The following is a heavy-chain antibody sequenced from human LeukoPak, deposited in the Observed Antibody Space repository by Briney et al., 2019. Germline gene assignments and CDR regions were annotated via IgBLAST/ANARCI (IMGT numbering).Heavy chain of an antibody. CDR2: IIPILGIA. V-gene: IGHV1-69*04. Sequence: SVKVSCKASGGTFSSYAISWVRQAPGQWLEWMGRIIPILGIANYAQKFQGRVTITADKSTSTAYMELSSLRSEDTAVYYCARVTDDRLTDYWGQGTLVTVSS. CDR1: GGTFSSYA. J-gene: IGHJ4*02. D-gene: IGHD3-9*01. CDR3: ARVTDDRLTDY.